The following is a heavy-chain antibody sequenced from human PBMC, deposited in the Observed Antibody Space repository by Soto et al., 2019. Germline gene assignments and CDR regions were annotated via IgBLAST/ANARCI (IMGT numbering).Heavy chain of an antibody. Sequence: SETLSLTCTVSGGTISSYYWSWIRQPPGKGLEWIGYIYYSGSTNYNPSLKSRVTISVDTSKNQFSLKLSSVPAAETAVYYCELCYYDFWSGYNDYWGQRSLVPVSS. CDR3: ELCYYDFWSGYNDY. CDR1: GGTISSYY. CDR2: IYYSGST. J-gene: IGHJ4*02. D-gene: IGHD3-3*01. V-gene: IGHV4-59*01.